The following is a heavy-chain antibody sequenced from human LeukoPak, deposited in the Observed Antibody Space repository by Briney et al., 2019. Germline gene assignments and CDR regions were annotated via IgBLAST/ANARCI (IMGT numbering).Heavy chain of an antibody. V-gene: IGHV1-18*01. J-gene: IGHJ4*02. Sequence: ASVKVSCKASGYTFTSYGISWVRQAPGQGLEWMGWISAYNGNTNYAQKLQGRVTMTTDTSTSTAYMELRSLRSDDTAVYYCARDPGYDYVWGSYRAAFDYWGQGTLVTVSS. CDR2: ISAYNGNT. D-gene: IGHD3-16*02. CDR3: ARDPGYDYVWGSYRAAFDY. CDR1: GYTFTSYG.